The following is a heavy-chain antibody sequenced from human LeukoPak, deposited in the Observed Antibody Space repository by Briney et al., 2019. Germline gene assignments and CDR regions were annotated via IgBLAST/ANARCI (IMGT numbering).Heavy chain of an antibody. D-gene: IGHD2/OR15-2a*01. Sequence: PSETLSLTCTVSGGSISSSSYSWGWIRQPPGNGLEWLGSIYYSGSTYYNPSLKSRVTISVDTSKNQFSLKLSSVTAADTAIYYCARLLSIADAFDIWGQGTMVTVS. CDR3: ARLLSIADAFDI. CDR2: IYYSGST. CDR1: GGSISSSSYS. J-gene: IGHJ3*02. V-gene: IGHV4-39*01.